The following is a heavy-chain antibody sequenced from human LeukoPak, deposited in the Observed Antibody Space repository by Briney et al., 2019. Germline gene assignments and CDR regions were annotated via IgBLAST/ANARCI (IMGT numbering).Heavy chain of an antibody. J-gene: IGHJ2*01. Sequence: SETLSLTCTVSGGSITSYYWSCIRQPPGKGLEWIGYISYSGTTNYNPSLKSRVTISVDTSKKQFSLKMSSVTAADTAVYYCARLPIAYDSSGFYYVNWYFDLWGRGTLVTVSS. CDR1: GGSITSYY. CDR2: ISYSGTT. D-gene: IGHD3-22*01. CDR3: ARLPIAYDSSGFYYVNWYFDL. V-gene: IGHV4-59*01.